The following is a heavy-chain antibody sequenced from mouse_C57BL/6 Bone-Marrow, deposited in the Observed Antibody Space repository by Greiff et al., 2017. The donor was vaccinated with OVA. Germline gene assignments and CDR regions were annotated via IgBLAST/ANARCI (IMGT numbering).Heavy chain of an antibody. J-gene: IGHJ4*01. D-gene: IGHD1-1*01. V-gene: IGHV5-16*01. CDR1: GFTFSDYY. CDR3: ARAKSVITTVDAMDY. Sequence: EVHLVESEGGLVQPGSSMKLSCTASGFTFSDYYMAWVRQVPEKGLEWVANINYDGSSTYYLDSLKSRFIISRDNAKNILYLQMSSLKSEDTATYYCARAKSVITTVDAMDYWGQGTSVTVSS. CDR2: INYDGSST.